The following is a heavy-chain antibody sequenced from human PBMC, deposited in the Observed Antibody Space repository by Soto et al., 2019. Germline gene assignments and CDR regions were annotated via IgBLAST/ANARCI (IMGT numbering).Heavy chain of an antibody. Sequence: PGGSLRLSCTASGFTFGDYAMSWFRQAPGKGLEWVGFIRSKAYGGTTEYAASVKGRFTVSRDDSKSITYLQMNSLKTEDTGMYYCTRDRIMTDYWGQGTLVTVSS. J-gene: IGHJ4*02. CDR2: IRSKAYGGTT. CDR3: TRDRIMTDY. V-gene: IGHV3-49*03. CDR1: GFTFGDYA.